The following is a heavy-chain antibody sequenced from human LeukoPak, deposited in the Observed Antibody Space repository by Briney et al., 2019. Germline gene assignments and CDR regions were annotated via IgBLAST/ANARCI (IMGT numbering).Heavy chain of an antibody. D-gene: IGHD3-22*01. J-gene: IGHJ5*02. CDR3: ARDQYYDSKGWFDP. Sequence: GASVKVSCKASGGTFSSYAISWVRQAPGQGLEWMGWINPNSGGTNYAQKFQGRVTMTRDTSISTAYMELSSLRSDDTAVYYCARDQYYDSKGWFDPWGQGTLVTVSS. CDR1: GGTFSSYA. V-gene: IGHV1-2*02. CDR2: INPNSGGT.